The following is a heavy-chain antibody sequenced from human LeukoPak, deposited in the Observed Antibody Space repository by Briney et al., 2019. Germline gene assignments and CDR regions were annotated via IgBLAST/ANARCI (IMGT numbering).Heavy chain of an antibody. V-gene: IGHV3-9*01. CDR3: VKADCSSTSCLTDS. J-gene: IGHJ4*02. Sequence: GGSLTLSCAASGFTFDDYAMHWVRQGPGKGLEWVSGMNCNGVNTHYADSVKGRFTISRENAQNSLYLQMRSLRPEDTALYYCVKADCSSTSCLTDSWGQGTPVIVSS. CDR2: MNCNGVNT. CDR1: GFTFDDYA. D-gene: IGHD2-2*01.